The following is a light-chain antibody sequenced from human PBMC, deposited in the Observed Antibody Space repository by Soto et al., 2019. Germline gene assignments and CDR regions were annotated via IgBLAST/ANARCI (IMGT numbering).Light chain of an antibody. CDR3: HQYDSYPYT. J-gene: IGKJ2*01. CDR1: QSISKW. Sequence: DILMTQSPSILSASVGDTVTITCRASQSISKWVAWYQQRAGKAPTALIFDASNSEKGVPSRFSGSGSGTEFILIISGLQPEDFATYYCHQYDSYPYTFGQGTKVDIK. V-gene: IGKV1-5*01. CDR2: DAS.